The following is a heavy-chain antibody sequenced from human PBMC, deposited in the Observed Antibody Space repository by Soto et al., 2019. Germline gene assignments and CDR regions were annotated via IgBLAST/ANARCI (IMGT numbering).Heavy chain of an antibody. CDR3: TKEATSPFVS. CDR1: GYRFSSSW. Sequence: EVQLVQSGAGVRKPGESLRISCQGTGYRFSSSWIGWVRQKPGKGLEWLGNVYPSDSDVRYSPAFEGQVTISADNSINTAYLQLLYLKASDTSIYYCTKEATSPFVSSGQGTRVTVSS. V-gene: IGHV5-51*01. CDR2: VYPSDSDV. J-gene: IGHJ4*02.